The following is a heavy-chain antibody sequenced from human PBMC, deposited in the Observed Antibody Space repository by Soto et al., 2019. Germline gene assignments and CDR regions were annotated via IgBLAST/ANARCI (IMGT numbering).Heavy chain of an antibody. J-gene: IGHJ5*02. CDR1: GITSTTYA. D-gene: IGHD3-16*01. Sequence: QVQLVQSGAEVKKHGASVKVSCKASGITSTTYAIHWVRKVPGQGLEWMGWINTGNGNTRYSQRFLGRVSLTTDTSASTASMDLSSLTSEDTAVYYCARAIRGYVTWGQGTLITVSS. CDR2: INTGNGNT. V-gene: IGHV1-3*04. CDR3: ARAIRGYVT.